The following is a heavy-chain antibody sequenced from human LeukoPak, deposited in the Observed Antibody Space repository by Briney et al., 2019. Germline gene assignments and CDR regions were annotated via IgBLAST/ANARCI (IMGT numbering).Heavy chain of an antibody. V-gene: IGHV1-8*01. Sequence: ASVKVSCKASGYTFTSYDINWVRQATGQGLEWMGWMNPNSGNTGYAQKFQGRVTMTRNTSISTAYMELSSLRSGDTAVYYCAREGAIGGTIGYWGQGTLVAVSS. CDR1: GYTFTSYD. D-gene: IGHD1-7*01. CDR2: MNPNSGNT. J-gene: IGHJ4*02. CDR3: AREGAIGGTIGY.